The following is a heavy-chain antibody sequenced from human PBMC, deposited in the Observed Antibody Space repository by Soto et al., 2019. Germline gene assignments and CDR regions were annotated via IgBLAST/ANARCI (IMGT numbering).Heavy chain of an antibody. J-gene: IGHJ5*02. CDR3: ASNTPQIESRSRPGIFSWFDP. D-gene: IGHD3-3*01. Sequence: SETLSLTCAVYGGSFSGYYWSWIRQPPGKGLEWIGEINHSGSTNYNPSLKSRVTISVDTSKNQFSLKLSSVTAADTAVYYCASNTPQIESRSRPGIFSWFDPWGQGTLVTVSS. CDR1: GGSFSGYY. CDR2: INHSGST. V-gene: IGHV4-34*01.